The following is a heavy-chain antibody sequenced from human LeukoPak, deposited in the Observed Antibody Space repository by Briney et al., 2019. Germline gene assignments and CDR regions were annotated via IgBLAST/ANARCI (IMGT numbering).Heavy chain of an antibody. Sequence: ASVKVSCKASGGTFSSYAISWVRQAPGQGLEWMGGIIPIFGTANYAQKFQGRVTITTDESTSTAYMELSSLRSEDTAVYYCTASRDGYVLGDYWGQGTLVTVSS. J-gene: IGHJ4*02. CDR1: GGTFSSYA. D-gene: IGHD5-24*01. CDR2: IIPIFGTA. V-gene: IGHV1-69*05. CDR3: TASRDGYVLGDY.